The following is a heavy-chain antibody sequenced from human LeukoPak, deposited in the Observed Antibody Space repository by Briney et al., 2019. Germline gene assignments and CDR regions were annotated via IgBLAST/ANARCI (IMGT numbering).Heavy chain of an antibody. CDR2: IYHSGST. V-gene: IGHV4-34*01. CDR3: ARLIRGIVVVVAATPLNAFDI. J-gene: IGHJ3*02. CDR1: GGSFSGYY. Sequence: SETLSLTCAVYGGSFSGYYWGWIRQPPGKGLEWIGSIYHSGSTYYNPSLKSRVTISVDTSKNQFSLKLSSVTAADTAVYYCARLIRGIVVVVAATPLNAFDIWGQGTMVTVSS. D-gene: IGHD2-15*01.